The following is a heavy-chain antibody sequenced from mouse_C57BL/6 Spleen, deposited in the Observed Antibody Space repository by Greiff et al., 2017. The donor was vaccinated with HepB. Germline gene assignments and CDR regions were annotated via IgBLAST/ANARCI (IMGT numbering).Heavy chain of an antibody. J-gene: IGHJ2*01. CDR1: GYSITSGYY. V-gene: IGHV3-6*01. D-gene: IGHD2-5*01. Sequence: EVQLQQSGPGLVKPSQSLSLTCSVTGYSITSGYYWNWIRQFPGNKLEWMGYISYDGSNNYNPSLKNRISITRDTSKNQFFLKLNSVTTEDTATYYCARRYYSNFFDYWGQGTTLTVSS. CDR3: ARRYYSNFFDY. CDR2: ISYDGSN.